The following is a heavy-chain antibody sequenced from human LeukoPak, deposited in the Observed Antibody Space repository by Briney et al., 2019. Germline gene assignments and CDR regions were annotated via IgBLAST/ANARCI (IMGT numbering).Heavy chain of an antibody. CDR3: ARAHSRIVVVPAAMSRRSWFDP. CDR1: GYTFTGYY. CDR2: INPNSGGT. J-gene: IGHJ5*02. V-gene: IGHV1-2*02. D-gene: IGHD2-2*01. Sequence: GASVKVSCKASGYTFTGYYMHWVRQAPGQGLEWMGWINPNSGGTNYAQKFQGRVDMTRDTPNSTAYMELSRLRSDDTAVYYCARAHSRIVVVPAAMSRRSWFDPWGQGTLVTVSS.